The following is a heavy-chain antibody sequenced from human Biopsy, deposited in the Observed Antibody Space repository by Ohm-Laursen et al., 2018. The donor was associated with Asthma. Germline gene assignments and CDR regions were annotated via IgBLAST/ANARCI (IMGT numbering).Heavy chain of an antibody. J-gene: IGHJ4*02. CDR1: GGTFNTYV. D-gene: IGHD2-2*01. V-gene: IGHV1-69*13. Sequence: ALVKVSCNSLGGTFNTYVIGWVRQALGQGLEWMGGINSVFGTTTYPQKFQDRVTITADDSTSTVYMELSSLRSEDTAVYYCARKAGSCISRTCYSLDFWGQGTLVTVSS. CDR2: INSVFGTT. CDR3: ARKAGSCISRTCYSLDF.